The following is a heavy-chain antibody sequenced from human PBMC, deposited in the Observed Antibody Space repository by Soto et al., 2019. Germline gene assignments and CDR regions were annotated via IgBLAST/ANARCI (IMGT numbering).Heavy chain of an antibody. V-gene: IGHV2-5*02. CDR3: AHRRLGGITHGLDV. J-gene: IGHJ6*02. Sequence: QITLKESGPTLVKPTQTLTLTCTFSGFSLSTSGVGVGWIRQPPEKALEWLALIYWDDDKRYSPSLKSRLTITKDTSKNQVVLTVTNMDPVDTATYYCAHRRLGGITHGLDVWGQGTTVTVSS. CDR2: IYWDDDK. D-gene: IGHD3-10*01. CDR1: GFSLSTSGVG.